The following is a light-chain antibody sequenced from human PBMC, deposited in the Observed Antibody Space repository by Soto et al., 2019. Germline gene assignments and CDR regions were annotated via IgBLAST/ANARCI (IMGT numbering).Light chain of an antibody. CDR1: SSNIRSNT. J-gene: IGLJ2*01. CDR3: AAWDDSLNGPVV. Sequence: QSLLTQPHSAPGTPGQRVTISWSGSSSNIRSNTVNWYQQLPGTAPKLLIYSNNQRPSGVPDRFSGSKSGTSASLAISGLQSEDEADYYCAAWDDSLNGPVVFGGGTKLTV. CDR2: SNN. V-gene: IGLV1-44*01.